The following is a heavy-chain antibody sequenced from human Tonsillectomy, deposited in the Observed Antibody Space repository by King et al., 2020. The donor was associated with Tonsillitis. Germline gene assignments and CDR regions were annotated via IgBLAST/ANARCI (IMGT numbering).Heavy chain of an antibody. CDR1: GFTFSSYG. D-gene: IGHD1-26*01. CDR3: ANGRGPGGNYFDY. Sequence: QVQLVESGGGVVQPGKSLRLSCAASGFTFSSYGMHWVRQAPGKGLEWVAVISYDGSNKYYADSVKGRFTISRDNSKNTLYLQMNSLRTEDTAFYYCANGRGPGGNYFDYWGQGTLVTVSS. V-gene: IGHV3-30*18. J-gene: IGHJ4*02. CDR2: ISYDGSNK.